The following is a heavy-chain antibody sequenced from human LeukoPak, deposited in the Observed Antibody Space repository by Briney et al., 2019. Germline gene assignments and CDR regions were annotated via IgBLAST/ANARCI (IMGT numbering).Heavy chain of an antibody. J-gene: IGHJ3*02. V-gene: IGHV3-21*01. CDR2: IGSSSSYI. Sequence: GGSLRLSCAASGFTFSSYSMNWVRQAPGKGLEWVSSIGSSSSYIYYADSVKGRFTISRDNAKNSLYLQMNSLRAEDTAVYYCARGGSWPLIGAFDIWGQGTMVTVPS. D-gene: IGHD3-10*01. CDR3: ARGGSWPLIGAFDI. CDR1: GFTFSSYS.